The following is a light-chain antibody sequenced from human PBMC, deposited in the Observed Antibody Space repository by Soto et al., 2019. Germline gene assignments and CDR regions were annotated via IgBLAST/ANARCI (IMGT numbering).Light chain of an antibody. J-gene: IGKJ5*01. CDR1: QSVSSTY. V-gene: IGKV3-20*01. CDR3: QQFGSSVT. Sequence: EIVLTQSPGTLALSPWERAALSWRASQSVSSTYLAWYQQKPGQAPRLLIYRTSTRATGIPDRFSGSGSGTDFTLTISRLEPEDFAVYYCQQFGSSVTFGQGTRLEIK. CDR2: RTS.